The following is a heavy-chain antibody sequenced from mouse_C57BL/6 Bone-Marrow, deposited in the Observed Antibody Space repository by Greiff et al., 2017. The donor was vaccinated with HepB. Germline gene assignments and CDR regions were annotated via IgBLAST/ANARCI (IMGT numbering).Heavy chain of an antibody. CDR2: IDPETGGT. CDR3: TRWHYGSSSDFDY. J-gene: IGHJ2*01. CDR1: GYTFTDYD. D-gene: IGHD1-1*01. V-gene: IGHV1-15*01. Sequence: QVQLKESGAELVRPGASVTLSCKASGYTFTDYDMHWVKQTPVHGLEWIGAIDPETGGTAYNQKFKGKAILTADKSSSTAYMELRSLTSEDSAVYYCTRWHYGSSSDFDYWGQGTTLTGSA.